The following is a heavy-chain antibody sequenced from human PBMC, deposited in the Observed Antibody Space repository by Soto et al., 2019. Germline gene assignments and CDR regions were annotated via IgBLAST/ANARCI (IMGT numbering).Heavy chain of an antibody. CDR3: ARVGVSSSWYRWNYYYGMDV. CDR2: IYYSGST. Sequence: SETLSLTCTVSGGSISSGDYYWSWIRQPPGKGLEWIGYIYYSGSTYYNPSLKSRVTISVDTSKNQFSLKLSSVTAADTAVYYCARVGVSSSWYRWNYYYGMDVWGQGTTVTVSS. J-gene: IGHJ6*02. CDR1: GGSISSGDYY. D-gene: IGHD6-13*01. V-gene: IGHV4-30-4*01.